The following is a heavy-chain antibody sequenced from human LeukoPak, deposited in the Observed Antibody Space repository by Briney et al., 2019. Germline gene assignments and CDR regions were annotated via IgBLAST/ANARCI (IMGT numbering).Heavy chain of an antibody. J-gene: IGHJ4*02. D-gene: IGHD6-13*01. CDR2: IYHSGST. CDR1: GYSISSGYY. CDR3: ARGGIAAAAPFNY. Sequence: SETLSLTCAVSGYSISSGYYWGWIRQPPGKGLEWIGSIYHSGSTYYNPSLKSRVTISVDTSKNQFSLKLSSVTAADTAVYYCARGGIAAAAPFNYWGQGTLVTVSS. V-gene: IGHV4-38-2*01.